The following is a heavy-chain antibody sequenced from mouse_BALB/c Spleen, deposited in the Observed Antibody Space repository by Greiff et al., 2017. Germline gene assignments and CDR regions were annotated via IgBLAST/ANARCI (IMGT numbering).Heavy chain of an antibody. D-gene: IGHD2-10*01. Sequence: QVQLQQSGPGLVAPSQSLSITCTVSGFSLTGYGVNWVRQPPGKGLEWLGMIWGDGSTNYNSALMSRLSISKDNSKSQVFLKMNSLQTDDTAMYYCARGAYYGNYVYAMDYWGQGTSVTVSS. CDR2: IWGDGST. J-gene: IGHJ4*01. CDR1: GFSLTGYG. V-gene: IGHV2-6-7*01. CDR3: ARGAYYGNYVYAMDY.